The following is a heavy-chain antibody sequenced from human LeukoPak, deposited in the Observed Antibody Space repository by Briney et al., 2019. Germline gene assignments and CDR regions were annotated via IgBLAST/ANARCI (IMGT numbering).Heavy chain of an antibody. CDR1: GGSTSSYY. CDR3: ARVGCSSTNCYGNYYMDV. V-gene: IGHV4-4*07. Sequence: PSETLSLTCTVSGGSTSSYYWSWIRQPAGKGLEWIGRIYTSGSTNYNPSLKSRVAMSVDTSKNQFSLKLTSVTDADTAVYYCARVGCSSTNCYGNYYMDVWGKGTTVTVS. J-gene: IGHJ6*03. CDR2: IYTSGST. D-gene: IGHD2-2*01.